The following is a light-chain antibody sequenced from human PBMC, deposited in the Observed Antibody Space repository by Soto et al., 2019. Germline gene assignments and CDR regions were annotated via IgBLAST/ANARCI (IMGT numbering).Light chain of an antibody. CDR2: DVS. J-gene: IGLJ1*01. V-gene: IGLV2-14*01. Sequence: QSALTQPASVSGSPGQSITSSCTGTSSDVGGYNYVSWYQQHPGKAPKLMIYDVSNRPSGVSNRFSGSKSGNTASLTISGLQAEDEADYYCSSYTSSITLYVFGTGTKVTVL. CDR3: SSYTSSITLYV. CDR1: SSDVGGYNY.